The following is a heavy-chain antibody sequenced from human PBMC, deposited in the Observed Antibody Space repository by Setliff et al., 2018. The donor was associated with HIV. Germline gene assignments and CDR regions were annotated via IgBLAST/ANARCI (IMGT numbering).Heavy chain of an antibody. CDR1: GNSFSGYH. CDR3: ARSIYGSGADPLYV. J-gene: IGHJ4*02. Sequence: PSETLSLTCHYSGNSFSGYHWKWIRQPAGKGLGWLGPIYYTGSTEYNTSLKSRLTRPVDTSKDQFSRRLVSLTTADTAVYYCARSIYGSGADPLYVWGPGTLVTVSS. V-gene: IGHV4-4*07. D-gene: IGHD3-10*01. CDR2: IYYTGST.